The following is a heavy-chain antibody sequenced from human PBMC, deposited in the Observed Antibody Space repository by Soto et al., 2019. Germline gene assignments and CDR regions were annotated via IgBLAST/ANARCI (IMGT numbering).Heavy chain of an antibody. V-gene: IGHV3-15*01. CDR3: TTEYNWNYGAFDI. Sequence: EVQLVESGGGLVKPGGSLRLSCAASGFTYSNAWMSWVRQAPGKGLEWVGRIKSKTDGGTTDYAAPVKGRFTISRDDSKNTLYLQMNSLKTEVTAVYYCTTEYNWNYGAFDIWDQGTMVTVSS. D-gene: IGHD1-7*01. CDR2: IKSKTDGGTT. CDR1: GFTYSNAW. J-gene: IGHJ3*02.